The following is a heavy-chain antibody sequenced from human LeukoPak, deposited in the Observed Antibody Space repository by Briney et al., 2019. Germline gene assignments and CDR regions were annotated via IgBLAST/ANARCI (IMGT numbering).Heavy chain of an antibody. Sequence: SETLSLTCAVYGGSFSGYYWSWIRQPPGKGLEWIGEINHSGSTNYNPSLKSRVTISVDTSKNQFSLKLSSVTAADTAVYYCARRPFYCSSTSCWFDPWGQGTLVTVSS. CDR1: GGSFSGYY. CDR2: INHSGST. D-gene: IGHD2-2*01. V-gene: IGHV4-34*01. J-gene: IGHJ5*02. CDR3: ARRPFYCSSTSCWFDP.